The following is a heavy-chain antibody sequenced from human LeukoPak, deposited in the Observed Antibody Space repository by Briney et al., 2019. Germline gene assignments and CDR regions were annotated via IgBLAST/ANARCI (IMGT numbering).Heavy chain of an antibody. CDR1: GFTFSSYW. D-gene: IGHD6-19*01. CDR2: INTDGSST. J-gene: IGHJ4*02. V-gene: IGHV3-74*01. Sequence: GGSLRLSCAASGFTFSSYWTHWVRQAPGKGLVWVSRINTDGSSTSYADSVKGRFTISRDNAKNTLYLQMNSLRAEDTAVYYCARDPPPYSSGWYYFDYWGQGTLVTVSS. CDR3: ARDPPPYSSGWYYFDY.